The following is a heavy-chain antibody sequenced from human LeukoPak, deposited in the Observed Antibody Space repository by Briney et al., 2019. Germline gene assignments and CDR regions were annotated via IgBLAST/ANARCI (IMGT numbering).Heavy chain of an antibody. J-gene: IGHJ4*02. CDR3: AREAPSPYDYVWGSYRHPYYFDY. V-gene: IGHV1-18*01. CDR2: ISAYNGNT. CDR1: GYTFTSYG. D-gene: IGHD3-16*02. Sequence: ASVKVSCKASGYTFTSYGISWVRQAPGQGLEWMGWISAYNGNTNYAQKLQGRVTMTTDTSTSTAYMELRSLRSDDTAVYYCAREAPSPYDYVWGSYRHPYYFDYWGQGTLVTASS.